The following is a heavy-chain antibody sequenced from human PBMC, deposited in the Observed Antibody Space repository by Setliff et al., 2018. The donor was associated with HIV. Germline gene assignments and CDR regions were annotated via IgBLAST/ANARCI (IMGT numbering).Heavy chain of an antibody. CDR3: ARHGYCSGTSCSEYYYYYGMDV. V-gene: IGHV5-51*01. J-gene: IGHJ6*04. Sequence: PGESLKISCKGSGYSFTNYRIGWVRQMPGKGLEWMGIIYPGDSDTRYSPSFQGQVTISADKSISTAYLQWSSLKASDTAMYYCARHGYCSGTSCSEYYYYYGMDVWGEGTTVTVSS. D-gene: IGHD2-2*03. CDR1: GYSFTNYR. CDR2: IYPGDSDT.